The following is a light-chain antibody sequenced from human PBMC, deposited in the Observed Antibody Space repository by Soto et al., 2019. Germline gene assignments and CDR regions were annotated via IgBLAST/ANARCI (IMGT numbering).Light chain of an antibody. Sequence: DIPLTQSLSFLSASVGDRVTIACRASQGIVTYLAWYQQKPAKAPKLLIYAASLLKSGVPSRISGSGSGTDFTLTISSLQPEDFAAYYCQQLNTYPFIFGQGTRLEIK. CDR1: QGIVTY. CDR3: QQLNTYPFI. CDR2: AAS. J-gene: IGKJ5*01. V-gene: IGKV1-9*01.